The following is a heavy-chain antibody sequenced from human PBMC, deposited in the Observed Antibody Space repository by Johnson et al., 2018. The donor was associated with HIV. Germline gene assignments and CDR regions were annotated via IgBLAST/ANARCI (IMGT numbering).Heavy chain of an antibody. D-gene: IGHD3-10*01. J-gene: IGHJ3*02. CDR1: GFTVSSNY. CDR3: ARDLRFNRTVQGRVIISGAFDM. CDR2: ISYDGSTK. V-gene: IGHV3-30*03. Sequence: QVQLVESGGGLVQPGGSLRLSCAASGFTVSSNYMSWVRQAPGKGLEWEAVISYDGSTKYYADSVKGRFTISRHNSKNTLHLQMNSLRTEDTAVYSCARDLRFNRTVQGRVIISGAFDMWGQGTVVHVSS.